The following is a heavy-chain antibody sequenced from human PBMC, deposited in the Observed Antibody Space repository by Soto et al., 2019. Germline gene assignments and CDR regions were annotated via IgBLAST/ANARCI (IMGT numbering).Heavy chain of an antibody. Sequence: PGGSLRLSCTASGFAFSNYGIHWVRQAPGRGLEWVAVIWSDGTKKFYAGSVRGRFTISRDNSKNTIYLQMNSLRAEDTAVYYCARDWWEEPAGKETVSQFDYWGQGILVTGS. J-gene: IGHJ4*02. CDR3: ARDWWEEPAGKETVSQFDY. CDR2: IWSDGTKK. V-gene: IGHV3-33*01. CDR1: GFAFSNYG. D-gene: IGHD6-13*01.